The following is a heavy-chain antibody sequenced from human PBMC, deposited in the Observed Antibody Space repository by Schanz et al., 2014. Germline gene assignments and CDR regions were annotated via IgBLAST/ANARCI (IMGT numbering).Heavy chain of an antibody. CDR1: GFTVSSNY. J-gene: IGHJ6*02. D-gene: IGHD5-12*01. CDR2: TYSGGST. CDR3: AKELNRRGGQTNFYYYYGMDV. V-gene: IGHV3-66*01. Sequence: AQLVESGGGVVQPGRSLRLSCAASGFTVSSNYMSWVRQAPGKGLEWVSITYSGGSTYYADSVKGRFTISRDNSQNTLYLQMNTLRTEDTAVYYCAKELNRRGGQTNFYYYYGMDVWGQGTTVTVSS.